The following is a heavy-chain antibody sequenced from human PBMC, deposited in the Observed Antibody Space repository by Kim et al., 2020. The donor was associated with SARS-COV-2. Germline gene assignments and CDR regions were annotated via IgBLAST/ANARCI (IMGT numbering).Heavy chain of an antibody. Sequence: NPPPSSRVTISVDTSKNQFSRKLSSVTAADTAVYYCASLDGSGQLGTFDVWGKGTTVTVSS. D-gene: IGHD3-10*01. CDR3: ASLDGSGQLGTFDV. V-gene: IGHV4-4*09. J-gene: IGHJ6*04.